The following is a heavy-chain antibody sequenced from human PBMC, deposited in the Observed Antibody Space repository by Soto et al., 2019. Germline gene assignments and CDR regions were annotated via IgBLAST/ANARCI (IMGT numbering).Heavy chain of an antibody. CDR2: INPHGGST. CDR1: RDTFTSYY. CDR3: ARSSGGNFGIIIEGTNWFAP. Sequence: GASVKVSCKAPRDTFTSYYNNWVRQAPGQGLEWMGVINPHGGSTAYAQKFKGRVTLTRDTSASTVYMEVSSLTSEDTAMYYCARSSGGNFGIIIEGTNWFAPGGQGTLVTVSS. V-gene: IGHV1-46*01. J-gene: IGHJ5*02. D-gene: IGHD1-26*01.